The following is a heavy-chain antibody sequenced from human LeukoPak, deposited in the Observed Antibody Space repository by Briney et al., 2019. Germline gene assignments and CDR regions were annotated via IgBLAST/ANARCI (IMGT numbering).Heavy chain of an antibody. CDR2: INPNSGGT. D-gene: IGHD2-2*01. CDR1: GYTFTGYY. Sequence: GASVKVSCKASGYTFTGYYMHWVRQAPGQGLEWMGRINPNSGGTNYAQKFQGRVTMTRDTSISTAYMELSRLRSDDTAVYYCARGPHIVVVPAATLEGDYWGQGTLVTVSS. CDR3: ARGPHIVVVPAATLEGDY. V-gene: IGHV1-2*06. J-gene: IGHJ4*02.